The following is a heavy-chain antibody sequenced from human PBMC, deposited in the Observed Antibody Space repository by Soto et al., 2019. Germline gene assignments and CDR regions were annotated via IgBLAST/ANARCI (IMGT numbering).Heavy chain of an antibody. Sequence: ASVKVSCKASGYTFTSYGISWVRQAPGQGLEWMGWISAYNGNTNYAQKLQGRATMTTDTSTSTAYMELRSLRSDDTAVYYCARDQEDLGEPYGMDVWGQGTTVTVSS. J-gene: IGHJ6*02. CDR2: ISAYNGNT. CDR3: ARDQEDLGEPYGMDV. V-gene: IGHV1-18*01. D-gene: IGHD3-16*01. CDR1: GYTFTSYG.